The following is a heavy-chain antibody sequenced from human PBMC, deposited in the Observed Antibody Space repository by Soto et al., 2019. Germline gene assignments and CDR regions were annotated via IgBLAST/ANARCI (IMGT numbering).Heavy chain of an antibody. CDR1: GYTFTSYY. V-gene: IGHV1-46*03. Sequence: ASVKVSCKASGYTFTSYYMHWVRQAPGQGLEWMGIINPSGGSTSYAQKFQGRLTMTRDTSTSTVYMELSSLRSEDTAVYFCARDHYGSGSYWDAFDIWGQGTMVT. CDR2: INPSGGST. J-gene: IGHJ3*02. CDR3: ARDHYGSGSYWDAFDI. D-gene: IGHD3-10*01.